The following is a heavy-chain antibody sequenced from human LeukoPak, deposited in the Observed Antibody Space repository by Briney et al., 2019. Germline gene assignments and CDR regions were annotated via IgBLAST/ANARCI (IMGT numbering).Heavy chain of an antibody. CDR3: ARRLSVGRGDAFDI. Sequence: GGSLRLSCAASGFTVSSYSMNWVRQAPGKGLEWVSSISSSSSYIYYADSVKGRFTISRDNAKNSLYLQMNSLRAEDTAVYYCARRLSVGRGDAFDIWGQGTMVTVSS. V-gene: IGHV3-21*01. CDR2: ISSSSSYI. D-gene: IGHD3-10*01. CDR1: GFTVSSYS. J-gene: IGHJ3*02.